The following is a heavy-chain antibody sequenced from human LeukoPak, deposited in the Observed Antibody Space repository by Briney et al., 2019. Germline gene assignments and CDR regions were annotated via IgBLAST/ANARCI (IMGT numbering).Heavy chain of an antibody. V-gene: IGHV3-21*01. J-gene: IGHJ4*02. Sequence: GGSLRLSCAASGFTFSSYSMNWVRQAPGKGLEWVSSISSSSYIYYADSVKGRFTISRDNAKNSLYLQMNSLRAEDTAVYYCARAPPGSFSSSWYYFDYWGQGTLVTVSS. CDR3: ARAPPGSFSSSWYYFDY. CDR2: ISSSSYI. CDR1: GFTFSSYS. D-gene: IGHD6-13*01.